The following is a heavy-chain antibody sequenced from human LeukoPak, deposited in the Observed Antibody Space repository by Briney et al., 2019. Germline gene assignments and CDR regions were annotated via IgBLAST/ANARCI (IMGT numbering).Heavy chain of an antibody. D-gene: IGHD3-9*01. CDR2: ISSTSIFI. V-gene: IGHV3-21*01. CDR1: GFAFSTYT. CDR3: ARGHYDVLAASYKWTPDY. J-gene: IGHJ4*02. Sequence: GESLRLSCAASGFAFSTYTITWVRRAPGKGLEWVSSISSTSIFIFYADSVKGRFTTSRDNAKNSLSLQLNSLRVEDTAVYYCARGHYDVLAASYKWTPDYWGQGTLVTVSS.